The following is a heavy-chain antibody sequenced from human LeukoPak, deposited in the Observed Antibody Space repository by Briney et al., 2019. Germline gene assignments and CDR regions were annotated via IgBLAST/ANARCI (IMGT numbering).Heavy chain of an antibody. Sequence: SVKVSCKASGGTFSSYAISWVRQAPGQGLEWMGRIIPILGIANYAQKFQGRVTISADKSTSTAYRELSSRRSEDTGVYYCARPIAAAGDTYYYYYYGMDVWGQGTTVTVSS. CDR1: GGTFSSYA. CDR2: IIPILGIA. J-gene: IGHJ6*02. V-gene: IGHV1-69*04. CDR3: ARPIAAAGDTYYYYYYGMDV. D-gene: IGHD6-13*01.